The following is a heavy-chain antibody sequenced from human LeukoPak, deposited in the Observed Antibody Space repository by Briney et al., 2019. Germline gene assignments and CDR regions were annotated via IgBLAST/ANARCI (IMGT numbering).Heavy chain of an antibody. V-gene: IGHV4-34*01. D-gene: IGHD2-2*01. J-gene: IGHJ4*02. CDR1: GGSFSGYY. Sequence: SETLSLTCAVYGGSFSGYYWSWIRQPPGKGLEWIGEINHSGSTNYNPSLKSRVTISVDTSKNQFSLKLSSVTAADTAVYYCARLRRAAARRSYFDYWGQGTLVTVSS. CDR2: INHSGST. CDR3: ARLRRAAARRSYFDY.